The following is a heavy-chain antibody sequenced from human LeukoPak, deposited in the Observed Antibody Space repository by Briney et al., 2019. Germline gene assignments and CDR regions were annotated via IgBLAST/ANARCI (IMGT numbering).Heavy chain of an antibody. CDR3: VRLMGSGWFDP. Sequence: GGSLRLSCAASGFTLSSSPINWVRQAPGRGLEWVSVIYSGGNKFYADSVKGRFTISRHNSENTLYLQMNSLSADDTAVYYSVRLMGSGWFDPWGQGTLVTVFS. D-gene: IGHD1-26*01. J-gene: IGHJ5*02. CDR2: IYSGGNK. V-gene: IGHV3-53*04. CDR1: GFTLSSSP.